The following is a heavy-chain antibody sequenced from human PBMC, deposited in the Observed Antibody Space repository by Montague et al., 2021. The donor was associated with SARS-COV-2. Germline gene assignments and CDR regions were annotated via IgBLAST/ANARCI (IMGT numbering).Heavy chain of an antibody. D-gene: IGHD3-22*01. Sequence: SETLSLTCTVSGDSISNNNWWTWVRQSPGRGLEWIGEIFRSGDSNYNPSLKSRVTMSVDMSRNQFSLSLSNVTAADTAIYYCVRGGTMTVVVLDYWGQGTLVTVSS. CDR2: IFRSGDS. CDR3: VRGGTMTVVVLDY. CDR1: GDSISNNNW. V-gene: IGHV4-4*02. J-gene: IGHJ4*02.